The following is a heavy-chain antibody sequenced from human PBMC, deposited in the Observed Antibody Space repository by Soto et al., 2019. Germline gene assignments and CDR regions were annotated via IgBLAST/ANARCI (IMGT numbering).Heavy chain of an antibody. CDR3: ARDVLGDFWSGFDY. CDR2: IIPILGIA. J-gene: IGHJ4*02. V-gene: IGHV1-69*04. Sequence: SVKVSCKASGGTFSSYTISWVRQAPGQGLEWMGRIIPILGIANYAQKFQGRVTITADKSTSTAYMELSSLRSEDTAVYYCARDVLGDFWSGFDYWGQGTLVTVS. CDR1: GGTFSSYT. D-gene: IGHD3-3*01.